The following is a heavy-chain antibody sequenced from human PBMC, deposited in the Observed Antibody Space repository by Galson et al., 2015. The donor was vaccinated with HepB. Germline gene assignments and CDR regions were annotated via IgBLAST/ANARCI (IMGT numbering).Heavy chain of an antibody. CDR3: ARDLRAIDWGTFDF. CDR2: ISGSGLGT. V-gene: IGHV3-23*01. D-gene: IGHD7-27*01. CDR1: GFSFSNYA. J-gene: IGHJ3*01. Sequence: SLRLSCAVSGFSFSNYAMSWVRQAPGKGLEWVSGISGSGLGTYYADSVKGRFTISRDNSKSSLYLQMNSLRGEDTAVYYCARDLRAIDWGTFDFWGQGTMVTVS.